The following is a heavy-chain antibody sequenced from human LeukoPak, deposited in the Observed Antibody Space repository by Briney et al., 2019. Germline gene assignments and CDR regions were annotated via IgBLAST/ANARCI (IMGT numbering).Heavy chain of an antibody. J-gene: IGHJ4*02. CDR1: GFTFSSYW. Sequence: GGSLRLSCAASGFTFSSYWMHWVRQAPGKGLVWVSRINSDGSSTSYADSVKGRFTVSRDNAKNTLYLQMNSLRAEDTAVYYCAREPSAYSNYNYWGQGTLVTVSS. V-gene: IGHV3-74*01. CDR3: AREPSAYSNYNY. CDR2: INSDGSST. D-gene: IGHD4-11*01.